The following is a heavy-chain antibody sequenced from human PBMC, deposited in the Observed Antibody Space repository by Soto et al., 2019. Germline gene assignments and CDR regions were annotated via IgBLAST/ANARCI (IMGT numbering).Heavy chain of an antibody. V-gene: IGHV3-30-3*01. CDR2: ISYDGSNK. CDR3: ARDLTGANDY. CDR1: GFTFSSYA. J-gene: IGHJ4*02. Sequence: QVQLVESGGGVVQPGRSLRLSCAASGFTFSSYAMHWVRQAPGKGLEWVAVISYDGSNKYYADSVKGRFTISRDNSKNTLYLQMNSLRAEDTAVYYCARDLTGANDYWGQGTLVTVSP. D-gene: IGHD1-26*01.